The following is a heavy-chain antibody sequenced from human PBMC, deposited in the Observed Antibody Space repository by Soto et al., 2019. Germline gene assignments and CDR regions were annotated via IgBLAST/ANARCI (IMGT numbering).Heavy chain of an antibody. J-gene: IGHJ1*01. CDR3: ARDLYYYXSGYWAL. D-gene: IGHD3-22*01. Sequence: PGGSLRLSCAAVGFTFSNYNINWVRQAPGKGLEWVSSISRSSSYIYYADSVQGRFTISRDNAKNSLYLQMKSLRAEDTAMYYCARDLYYYXSGYWALWGQGT. CDR2: ISRSSSYI. V-gene: IGHV3-21*01. CDR1: GFTFSNYN.